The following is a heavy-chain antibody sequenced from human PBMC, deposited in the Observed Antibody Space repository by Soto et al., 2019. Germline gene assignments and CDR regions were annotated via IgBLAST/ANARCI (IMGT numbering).Heavy chain of an antibody. CDR3: ARGPSYSDSYFDY. J-gene: IGHJ4*02. D-gene: IGHD4-17*01. Sequence: GGSLRLSCAASEFTFSHYAMHWVRQPPGKGLQWLAVISYDGNNKYYADSVEGRFTISRDNSKNTVYLQMNSLRLEDTAVYYCARGPSYSDSYFDYWGQGTLVTVSS. V-gene: IGHV3-30*03. CDR1: EFTFSHYA. CDR2: ISYDGNNK.